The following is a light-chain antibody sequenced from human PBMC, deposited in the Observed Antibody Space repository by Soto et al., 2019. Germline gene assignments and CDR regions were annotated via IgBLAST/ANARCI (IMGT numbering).Light chain of an antibody. V-gene: IGKV1-5*01. CDR3: QQYNSYSWT. CDR1: QRIDTW. CDR2: DAS. J-gene: IGKJ1*01. Sequence: DIQMTQSPSILSASVGDRVTITCRASQRIDTWLAWYQQKPGKAPKLLIYDASTLESGVPSRFSGSRSGTEFTLTISSLQPDDFATYYCQQYNSYSWTFGQGTKVDIK.